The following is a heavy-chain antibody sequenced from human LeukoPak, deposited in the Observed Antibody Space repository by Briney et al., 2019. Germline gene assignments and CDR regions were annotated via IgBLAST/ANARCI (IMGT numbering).Heavy chain of an antibody. Sequence: KAGGSLRLSCAASGFSFSSYSMNWVRQAPGKGLEWVSSISIRSSYIYYADSVKGRSTISRDNSKNTLYLQMNSLRAEDTAVYYCAKTLRARPASRSQQLPMDDAFDIWGQGTMVTVSS. D-gene: IGHD6-13*01. CDR1: GFSFSSYS. CDR3: AKTLRARPASRSQQLPMDDAFDI. CDR2: ISIRSSYI. V-gene: IGHV3-21*04. J-gene: IGHJ3*02.